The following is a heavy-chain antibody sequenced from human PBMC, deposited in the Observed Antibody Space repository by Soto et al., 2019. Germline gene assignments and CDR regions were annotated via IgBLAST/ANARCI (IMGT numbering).Heavy chain of an antibody. CDR2: IYYSGST. Sequence: SETLSLTCTVSGGSISSSSYYWGWIRQPPGKGLEWIGSIYYSGSTYYNPSLKSRVTISVDTSKNQFSLKLSSVTAADTAVYYCASHYYDSSGYLNWFDPWGQGTQVTVSS. V-gene: IGHV4-39*01. CDR1: GGSISSSSYY. CDR3: ASHYYDSSGYLNWFDP. J-gene: IGHJ5*02. D-gene: IGHD3-22*01.